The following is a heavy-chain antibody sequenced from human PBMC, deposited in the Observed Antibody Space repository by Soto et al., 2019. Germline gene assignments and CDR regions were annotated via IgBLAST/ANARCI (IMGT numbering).Heavy chain of an antibody. CDR2: IYYSGST. Sequence: QVQLQESGPGLVKPSQTLSLTCTVSGGSISSGDYYWSWIRQPPGKGLEWIGYIYYSGSTYYNPSLKSRVTISVDTSKNQFSLKLSSVTAEDTAVYYCARGLGAIRVNNWFDPWGQGTLVTVSS. CDR1: GGSISSGDYY. D-gene: IGHD1-26*01. CDR3: ARGLGAIRVNNWFDP. J-gene: IGHJ5*02. V-gene: IGHV4-30-4*01.